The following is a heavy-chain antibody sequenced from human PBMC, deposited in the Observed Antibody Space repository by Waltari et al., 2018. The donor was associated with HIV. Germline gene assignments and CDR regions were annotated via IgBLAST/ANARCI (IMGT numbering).Heavy chain of an antibody. J-gene: IGHJ6*02. CDR2: IYSGGST. V-gene: IGHV3-66*01. Sequence: EVQLAESAGGSVKQGGSLRRSCAAPGFSVSSNSMSVVRQDPGKGREWVSVIYSGGSTYYADSVKGRFTISRDNSKNTLYLQMNSLRAEDTAVYYCASIAYCGGDCYPRGMDVWGQGTTVTVSS. D-gene: IGHD2-21*02. CDR3: ASIAYCGGDCYPRGMDV. CDR1: GFSVSSNS.